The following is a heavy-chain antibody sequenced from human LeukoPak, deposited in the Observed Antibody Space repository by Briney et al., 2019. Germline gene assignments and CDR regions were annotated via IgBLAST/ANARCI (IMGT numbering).Heavy chain of an antibody. J-gene: IGHJ6*02. Sequence: GRSLRLSCAASGFTFDDYATHWVRQAPGKGLEWVSGISWNSGNIGYADSVKGRFTISRDNAKNSLYLQMNSLRAEDTALYYCAKANIRYYYYGMDVWGQGTTVTVSS. V-gene: IGHV3-9*01. CDR2: ISWNSGNI. D-gene: IGHD2/OR15-2a*01. CDR3: AKANIRYYYYGMDV. CDR1: GFTFDDYA.